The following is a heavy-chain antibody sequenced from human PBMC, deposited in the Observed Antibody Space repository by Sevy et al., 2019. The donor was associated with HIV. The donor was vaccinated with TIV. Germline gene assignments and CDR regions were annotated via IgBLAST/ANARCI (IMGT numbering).Heavy chain of an antibody. V-gene: IGHV3-30*03. J-gene: IGHJ4*02. CDR1: GFTLSTHV. CDR2: ISYDESTK. CDR3: ARDPRLYGDNVEGFDS. Sequence: GGSLRLSCEVSGFTLSTHVMHWVRQAPGKGLDWVAAISYDESTKYYADSVKGRFTISRDNSKNSLFLQMKSLTPEDKAVYYCARDPRLYGDNVEGFDSWGQGTLVTVSS. D-gene: IGHD4-17*01.